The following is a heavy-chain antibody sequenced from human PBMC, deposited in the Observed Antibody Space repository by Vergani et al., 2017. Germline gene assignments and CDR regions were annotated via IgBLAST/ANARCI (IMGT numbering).Heavy chain of an antibody. V-gene: IGHV3-23*01. CDR2: ISGSGGST. J-gene: IGHJ6*02. CDR1: GFTFSSYA. Sequence: EVQLLESGGGLVQPGGSLRLSCAASGFTFSSYAMSWVRQAPGKGLEWVSAISGSGGSTYYADSVKGRFTISRDNSKNTLYLQMNSLRAEDTAVYYCANPLALNYDFWSGYYTVPSYGMDVWGQGTTVTVSS. D-gene: IGHD3-3*01. CDR3: ANPLALNYDFWSGYYTVPSYGMDV.